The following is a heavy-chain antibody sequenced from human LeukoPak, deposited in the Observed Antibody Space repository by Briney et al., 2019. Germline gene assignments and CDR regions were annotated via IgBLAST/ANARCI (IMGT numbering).Heavy chain of an antibody. J-gene: IGHJ4*02. CDR2: ISAYNGNT. D-gene: IGHD3-10*01. Sequence: GASVTVSCKASGYTFTSYGISWVRQAPGQGLEWMGWISAYNGNTNYAQKLQGRVTMTTDTSTSTAYMELRSLRSDDTAVYYCARDQSTMVRGVIGFDYWGQGTLVTVSS. CDR3: ARDQSTMVRGVIGFDY. CDR1: GYTFTSYG. V-gene: IGHV1-18*01.